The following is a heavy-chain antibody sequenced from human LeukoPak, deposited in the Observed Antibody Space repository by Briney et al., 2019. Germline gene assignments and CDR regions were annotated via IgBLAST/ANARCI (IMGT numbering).Heavy chain of an antibody. CDR1: GYTFTGYY. V-gene: IGHV1-2*02. CDR2: INPNSGGT. CDR3: ARDRYTAMADNWFDP. D-gene: IGHD5-18*01. Sequence: GASVKVSCKASGYTFTGYYMHWVRQAPGQGLEWMGWINPNSGGTNYAQKFQGRVTMTRDTSISTAYMELSRLRSDDTAVYYCARDRYTAMADNWFDPWGQGTLVTVSS. J-gene: IGHJ5*02.